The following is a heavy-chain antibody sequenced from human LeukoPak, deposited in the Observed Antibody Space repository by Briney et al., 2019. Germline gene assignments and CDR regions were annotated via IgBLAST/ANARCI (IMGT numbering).Heavy chain of an antibody. CDR1: GFTFSSTA. J-gene: IGHJ6*02. CDR2: INAGGGAT. CDR3: AKSCGGTCYYYGMDV. D-gene: IGHD2-15*01. Sequence: GSLTLSCAASGFTFSSTAMSWVRQAPGKGLEWVSSINAGGGATYYADSVKGRFTISRDNSKNTLHLQLNSLRAEDTALYYCAKSCGGTCYYYGMDVWGQGTVVPVSS. V-gene: IGHV3-23*01.